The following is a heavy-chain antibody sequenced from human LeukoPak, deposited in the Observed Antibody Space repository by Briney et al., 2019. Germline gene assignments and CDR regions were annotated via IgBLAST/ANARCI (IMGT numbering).Heavy chain of an antibody. Sequence: PSETLSLTCNVSVGSIRSSSYYWGWIRQPPGKGLEWIGSMFYSGRTYHNPSLKSRVTISVDTSKNHFSLKLTSMTAADTAVYYCARHLVGLWFGELLRDNWFDPWGQGTLVTVSS. V-gene: IGHV4-39*01. CDR1: VGSIRSSSYY. J-gene: IGHJ5*02. D-gene: IGHD3-10*01. CDR3: ARHLVGLWFGELLRDNWFDP. CDR2: MFYSGRT.